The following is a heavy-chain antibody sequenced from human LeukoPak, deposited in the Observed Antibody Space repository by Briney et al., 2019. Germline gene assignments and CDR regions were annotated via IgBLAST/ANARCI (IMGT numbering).Heavy chain of an antibody. CDR3: ASHFEYSSSSDYYYMDV. V-gene: IGHV4-61*02. CDR1: GGSISSGSYY. Sequence: PSETLSLTCTVSGGSISSGSYYWSWIRQPAGKGLEWIGRIYTSGSTNYNPSLKSRVTISVDTSKNQFSLKLSSVTAADTAVYYCASHFEYSSSSDYYYMDVWGKGTTVTVSS. J-gene: IGHJ6*03. CDR2: IYTSGST. D-gene: IGHD6-6*01.